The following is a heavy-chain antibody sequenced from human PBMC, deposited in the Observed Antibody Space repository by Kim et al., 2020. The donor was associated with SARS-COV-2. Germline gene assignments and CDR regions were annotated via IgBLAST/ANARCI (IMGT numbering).Heavy chain of an antibody. D-gene: IGHD6-13*01. Sequence: GGSLRLSCAASGFTVSSNYMSWVRQAPGKGLEWVSVIYAGGSIYYTDSVKGRFTISRDNSKNTVYLQMDSLRAEDTAVYYCARGSSWPEYFQHWGQGTLV. J-gene: IGHJ1*01. CDR3: ARGSSWPEYFQH. CDR1: GFTVSSNY. CDR2: IYAGGSI. V-gene: IGHV3-53*01.